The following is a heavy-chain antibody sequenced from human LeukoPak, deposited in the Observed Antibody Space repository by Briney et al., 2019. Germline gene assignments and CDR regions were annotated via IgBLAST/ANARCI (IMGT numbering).Heavy chain of an antibody. CDR1: GFTFSGSA. CDR2: IRSKANSYAT. CDR3: TRIFFLDTAMDAFDI. Sequence: PGGSLRLSCAASGFTFSGSAMHWVRQASGKGLGWVGRIRSKANSYATAYAASVKGRFTISRDDSKNTAYLQMNSLKTEDTAVYYCTRIFFLDTAMDAFDIWGQGTMVTVSS. J-gene: IGHJ3*02. V-gene: IGHV3-73*01. D-gene: IGHD5-18*01.